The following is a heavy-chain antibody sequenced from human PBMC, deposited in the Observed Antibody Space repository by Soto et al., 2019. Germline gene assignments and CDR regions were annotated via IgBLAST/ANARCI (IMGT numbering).Heavy chain of an antibody. V-gene: IGHV1-18*01. CDR2: ISAYNGNT. D-gene: IGHD2-15*01. CDR3: ARVGLDIVVVVADYYYYYYMDV. Sequence: GPSVKVSCKASGYTFTSYGISWVRQAPGQGLEWMGWISAYNGNTNYAQKLQGRVTMTTDTSTGTAYMELRSLRSDDTAVYYCARVGLDIVVVVADYYYYYYMDVWGKGTTVTVSS. CDR1: GYTFTSYG. J-gene: IGHJ6*03.